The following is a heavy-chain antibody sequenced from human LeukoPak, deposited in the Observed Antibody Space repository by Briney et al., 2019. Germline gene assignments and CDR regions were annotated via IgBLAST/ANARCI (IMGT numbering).Heavy chain of an antibody. CDR3: AKDHGMDV. V-gene: IGHV3-9*01. J-gene: IGHJ6*02. CDR2: ISWNSGSI. Sequence: GRSLRLSCAASGFTFDDYAMHWVRQAPGKGLEWVSGISWNSGSIGYAGSVKGRFTISRDNAKNSLYLQMNSLRAEDTALYYCAKDHGMDVWGQGTTVTVSS. CDR1: GFTFDDYA.